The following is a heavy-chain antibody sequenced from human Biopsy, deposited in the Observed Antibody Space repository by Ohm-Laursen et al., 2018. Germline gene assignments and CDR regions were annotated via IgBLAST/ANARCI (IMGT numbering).Heavy chain of an antibody. CDR3: ARESRGGHLSTTLITGKNLDS. Sequence: TLSLTCTVSRDSISNYYWIWIRQSPGKGLEWVGYIYYTGITYYNPSVKSRVTISVDTSKYQFSLKLNSLTAADTVVYFCARESRGGHLSTTLITGKNLDSWGQGILVTVSS. D-gene: IGHD3-16*01. CDR2: IYYTGIT. J-gene: IGHJ4*02. CDR1: RDSISNYY. V-gene: IGHV4-59*12.